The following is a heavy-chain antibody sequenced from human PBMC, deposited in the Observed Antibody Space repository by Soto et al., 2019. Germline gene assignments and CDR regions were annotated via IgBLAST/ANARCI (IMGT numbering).Heavy chain of an antibody. CDR2: IYYSGST. CDR1: GGSISSGGYY. Sequence: PSETLSLTCTVSGGSISSGGYYWSWIRQHPGKGLEWIGYIYYSGSTYYNPSLKSRVTISVDTSKNQFSLKLSSVTAADTAVYYCARGPYGSGIFSYWRQGTLVTVSS. D-gene: IGHD3-10*01. J-gene: IGHJ4*02. CDR3: ARGPYGSGIFSY. V-gene: IGHV4-31*03.